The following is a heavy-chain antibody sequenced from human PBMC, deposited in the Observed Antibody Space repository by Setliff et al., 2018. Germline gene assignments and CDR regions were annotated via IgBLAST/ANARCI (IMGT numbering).Heavy chain of an antibody. Sequence: PSETLSLTCSVSGASISNYYWSWIRQSPGKGLEWIGYVYTTLSTNYNPSLKSRVTMSVDTSKNQFSLRLSSVTAADTAVYYCARAYYTGGYYGESPSFFFDSWGQGTLVTVSS. V-gene: IGHV4-4*08. CDR3: ARAYYTGGYYGESPSFFFDS. CDR1: GASISNYY. D-gene: IGHD3-3*01. J-gene: IGHJ4*02. CDR2: VYTTLST.